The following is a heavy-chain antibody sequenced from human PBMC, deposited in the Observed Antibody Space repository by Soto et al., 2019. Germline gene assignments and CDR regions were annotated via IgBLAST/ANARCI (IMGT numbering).Heavy chain of an antibody. J-gene: IGHJ4*02. CDR1: GGSISSYY. D-gene: IGHD2-15*01. V-gene: IGHV4-59*01. Sequence: PSETLSLTCTVPGGSISSYYWSWIRQPPGKGLEWIGYIYYSGSTNYNPSLKSRVTISVDTSKNQFSLKLSSVTAADTAVYYCARDEKDFGPFDWGQGTPVTVSS. CDR2: IYYSGST. CDR3: ARDEKDFGPFD.